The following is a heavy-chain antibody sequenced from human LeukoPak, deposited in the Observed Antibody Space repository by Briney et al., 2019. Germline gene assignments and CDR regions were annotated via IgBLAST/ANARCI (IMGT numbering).Heavy chain of an antibody. CDR3: AREGTWSYYYDY. V-gene: IGHV3-21*01. J-gene: IGHJ4*02. CDR2: ISSSSSYI. D-gene: IGHD1-26*01. Sequence: GGSLRLSCAASGFTFSSYSMNWVRQAPGKGLEWVSSISSSSSYIYYADSVKGRFTISRDNAKNTLYLQMNSLRAEDTAVYYCAREGTWSYYYDYWGQGTLVTVSS. CDR1: GFTFSSYS.